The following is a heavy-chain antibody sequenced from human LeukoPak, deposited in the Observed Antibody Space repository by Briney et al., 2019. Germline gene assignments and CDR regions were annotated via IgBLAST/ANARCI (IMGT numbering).Heavy chain of an antibody. V-gene: IGHV4-61*01. CDR3: ARVSRYCTSTSCYATAWLDP. CDR2: NYYSGGT. Sequence: SETLFLTCTVSGGSVSSGSYYWSWIRQPPGKGLEWIGCNYYSGGTNYNPSLKSRVTISVDTSKNQFSLKLSSVTAADTAVYFCARVSRYCTSTSCYATAWLDPWGQGTLVTVSS. J-gene: IGHJ5*02. CDR1: GGSVSSGSYY. D-gene: IGHD2-2*01.